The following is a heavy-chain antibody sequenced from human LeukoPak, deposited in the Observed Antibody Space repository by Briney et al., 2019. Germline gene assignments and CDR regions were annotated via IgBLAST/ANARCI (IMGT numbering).Heavy chain of an antibody. CDR3: ARHKIFGVIKQGWFDP. J-gene: IGHJ5*02. V-gene: IGHV4-38-2*01. D-gene: IGHD3-3*01. CDR1: GYSISSVYY. Sequence: SETLSLTCAVSGYSISSVYYWGWIRQPPGKGLEWIGSIYHSGSTYYNPSLKSRVPISVANSKNQFSLKLSSVTAADTAVYYCARHKIFGVIKQGWFDPWGQGSLVTVSS. CDR2: IYHSGST.